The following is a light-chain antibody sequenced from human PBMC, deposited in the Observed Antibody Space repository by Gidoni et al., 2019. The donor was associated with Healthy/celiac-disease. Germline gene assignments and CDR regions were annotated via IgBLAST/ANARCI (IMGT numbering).Light chain of an antibody. Sequence: DIQMTQSPSSLSASVGDRVTITCRASQSISSYLNWYQQKPGKAPKLLIYAASSLQSGVPSRFSGSGSGTDFTPTISSLQPEDFATYYCQQSYSTPMCSFGQGTKLEIK. V-gene: IGKV1-39*01. CDR1: QSISSY. CDR3: QQSYSTPMCS. CDR2: AAS. J-gene: IGKJ2*04.